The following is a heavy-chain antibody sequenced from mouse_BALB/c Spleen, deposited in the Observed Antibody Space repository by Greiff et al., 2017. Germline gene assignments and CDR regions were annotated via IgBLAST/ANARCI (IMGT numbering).Heavy chain of an antibody. CDR2: IDPANGNT. Sequence: EVKLQESGAELVKPGASVKLSCTASGFNIKDTYMHWVKQRPEQGLEWIGRIDPANGNTKYDPKFQGKATITADTSSNTTYLQLRRLTSEDTAVYYCARAAYGNYVAWFAYWGQGTLVTVSA. CDR1: GFNIKDTY. CDR3: ARAAYGNYVAWFAY. D-gene: IGHD2-10*02. V-gene: IGHV14-3*02. J-gene: IGHJ3*01.